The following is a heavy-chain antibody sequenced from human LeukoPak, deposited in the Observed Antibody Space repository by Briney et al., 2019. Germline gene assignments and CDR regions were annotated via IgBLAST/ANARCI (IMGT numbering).Heavy chain of an antibody. J-gene: IGHJ4*02. V-gene: IGHV3-23*01. Sequence: PGGSLRLSCAASGFTFSNYWMSWVRQAPGKGLEWVSAISGSGGSTYYADSVKGRFTISRDNSKNTLYLQMNSLRAEDTAVYYCAKNPGDVGEGGPRFDYGGQGTLSPSPQ. CDR2: ISGSGGST. D-gene: IGHD3-16*01. CDR1: GFTFSNYW. CDR3: AKNPGDVGEGGPRFDY.